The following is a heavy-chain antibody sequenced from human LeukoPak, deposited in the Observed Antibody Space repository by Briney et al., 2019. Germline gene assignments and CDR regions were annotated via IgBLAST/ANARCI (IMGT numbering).Heavy chain of an antibody. CDR3: AKGPSSGYSTSWYDY. Sequence: GGSLRLSCAASGFTVSSNYMSWVRQAPGKGLEWVSAISDSGGSTYYADSVKGRFTISRDNSKKTLYLQMNSLRAEDTAVYFCAKGPSSGYSTSWYDYWGQGTLVTVSS. V-gene: IGHV3-23*01. CDR2: ISDSGGST. CDR1: GFTVSSNY. J-gene: IGHJ4*02. D-gene: IGHD6-13*01.